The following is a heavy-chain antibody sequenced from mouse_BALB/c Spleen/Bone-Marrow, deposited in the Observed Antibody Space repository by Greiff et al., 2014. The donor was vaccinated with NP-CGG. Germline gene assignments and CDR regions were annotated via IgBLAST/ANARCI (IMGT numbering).Heavy chain of an antibody. CDR3: VREGAYYGDYDWYFDV. V-gene: IGHV2-9-2*01. J-gene: IGHJ1*01. D-gene: IGHD2-13*01. CDR2: IWTGGGT. CDR1: GFSLTSYD. Sequence: VQLQESGPGLVAPSQSLSITCTVSGFSLTSYDINWIRQPPRKGLEWLGVIWTGGGTNYNSAFMSRLSISKDNSKSQVFLKMNSLQTDDTAIYYCVREGAYYGDYDWYFDVWGAGTTVTVSS.